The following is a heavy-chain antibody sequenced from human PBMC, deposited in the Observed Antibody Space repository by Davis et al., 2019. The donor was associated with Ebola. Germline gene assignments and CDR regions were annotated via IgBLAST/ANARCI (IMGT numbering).Heavy chain of an antibody. V-gene: IGHV2-5*02. D-gene: IGHD3/OR15-3a*01. Sequence: SGPTLVKPTQTLTLTCTLSGFSVSTNGVAVGWIRQPPGKALEWLAFIFWDDDKRYSPSLESRLTIAKDTSKNQVVLTLSNVDPVDTATYYCAHFSCHSGTDFNFDHWGQGTLVIVSS. CDR3: AHFSCHSGTDFNFDH. CDR2: IFWDDDK. J-gene: IGHJ4*02. CDR1: GFSVSTNGVA.